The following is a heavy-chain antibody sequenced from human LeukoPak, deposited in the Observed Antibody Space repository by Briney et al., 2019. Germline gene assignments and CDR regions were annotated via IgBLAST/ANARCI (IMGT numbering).Heavy chain of an antibody. Sequence: PGGSLRLSCAASGFTFSSYNMNWVRQAPGKGLEWVSSTTGSSSYIYYADSVKGRFTISRDNAKNSLYLQMNSLRAEDTAVYYCARDRPDGDPDYYDSSGYNYYYMDVWGKGTTVTVSS. V-gene: IGHV3-21*01. J-gene: IGHJ6*03. CDR1: GFTFSSYN. CDR3: ARDRPDGDPDYYDSSGYNYYYMDV. D-gene: IGHD3-22*01. CDR2: TTGSSSYI.